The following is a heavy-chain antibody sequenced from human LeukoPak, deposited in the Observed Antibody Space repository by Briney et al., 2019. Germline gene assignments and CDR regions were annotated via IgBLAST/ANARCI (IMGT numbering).Heavy chain of an antibody. V-gene: IGHV3-48*03. D-gene: IGHD4-23*01. CDR1: GFTFSSYE. CDR3: ARDYGGSSPFDY. CDR2: ISSSGSTI. J-gene: IGHJ4*02. Sequence: GGSLRLSCAASGFTFSSYEMHWVRQAPGKGLEWVSYISSSGSTIYYADSVEGRFTISRDNAENSLYLQMNSLRAEDTAVYYCARDYGGSSPFDYWGQGTLVTVSS.